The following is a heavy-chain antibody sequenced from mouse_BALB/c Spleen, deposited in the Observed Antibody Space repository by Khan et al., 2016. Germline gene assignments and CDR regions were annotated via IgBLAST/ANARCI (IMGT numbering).Heavy chain of an antibody. CDR1: GFDFSRYW. CDR3: ASAGYYGYLAY. V-gene: IGHV4-1*02. Sequence: EVQLQESGSGLVQPGGTLKLSCAASGFDFSRYWMSWVRQAPGKGLEWIGEINPDSSTINYTPSLKDKFIISRDNANNTLYLQMSKVRSEDTALYYCASAGYYGYLAYWGQGTLVSVSA. D-gene: IGHD1-1*01. CDR2: INPDSSTI. J-gene: IGHJ3*01.